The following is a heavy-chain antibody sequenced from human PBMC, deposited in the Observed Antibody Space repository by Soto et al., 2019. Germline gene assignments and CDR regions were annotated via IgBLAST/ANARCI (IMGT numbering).Heavy chain of an antibody. D-gene: IGHD3-3*01. V-gene: IGHV1-69*01. CDR1: GGTFSSYA. CDR2: IIPIFGTA. CDR3: ARSKIFGVVITNYYYYGMDL. J-gene: IGHJ6*02. Sequence: QVQLVQSGAEVKKPGSSVKVSCKASGGTFSSYAISWVRQAPGQGLEWMGGIIPIFGTANYEQKFQGRVTVTADESTSKAYMELSSLRSEDTAVDYCARSKIFGVVITNYYYYGMDLWGQGTTVTVSS.